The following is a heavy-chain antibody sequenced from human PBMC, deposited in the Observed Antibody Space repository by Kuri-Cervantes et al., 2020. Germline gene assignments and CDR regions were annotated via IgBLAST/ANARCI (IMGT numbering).Heavy chain of an antibody. V-gene: IGHV3-11*04. Sequence: GGSLRLSCAASGFTFSDYYMSWIRQAPGKGLEWVSYISSSGSTIYYADSVKGRFTISRDNAKNSLYLQMNSLRDEDTAVYYCAKAGGGSGSYGDYYYYGMDVWGQGTTVTVSS. D-gene: IGHD3-10*01. CDR3: AKAGGGSGSYGDYYYYGMDV. J-gene: IGHJ6*02. CDR1: GFTFSDYY. CDR2: ISSSGSTI.